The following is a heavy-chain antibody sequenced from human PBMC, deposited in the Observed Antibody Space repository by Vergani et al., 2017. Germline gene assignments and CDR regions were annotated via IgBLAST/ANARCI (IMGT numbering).Heavy chain of an antibody. Sequence: QVQLQQWGAGLLKPSETLSLTCAVYGGSFSGYYWSWIRQPPGKGLEWIGEINHSGSTNYNPSLKSLVTISVDTSQNQFSLKLSSVTAADTAVYYCAREGIAVAGTMLDPWGQGTLVTVSS. V-gene: IGHV4-34*01. CDR3: AREGIAVAGTMLDP. CDR1: GGSFSGYY. J-gene: IGHJ5*02. D-gene: IGHD6-19*01. CDR2: INHSGST.